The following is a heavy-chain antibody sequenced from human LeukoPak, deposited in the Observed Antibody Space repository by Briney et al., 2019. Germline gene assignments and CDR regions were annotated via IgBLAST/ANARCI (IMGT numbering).Heavy chain of an antibody. CDR3: ARYNWNPDGHWFDP. D-gene: IGHD1-1*01. Sequence: PSETLSLTCTVSGGSISISSYYWSWIRQPPGNGLEWIGYIYYSGSTNYNPSLKSRVTISVATSKNQFSLKLSSVTAADTAVYYCARYNWNPDGHWFDPWGQGTLVTVSS. V-gene: IGHV4-61*01. J-gene: IGHJ5*02. CDR2: IYYSGST. CDR1: GGSISISSYY.